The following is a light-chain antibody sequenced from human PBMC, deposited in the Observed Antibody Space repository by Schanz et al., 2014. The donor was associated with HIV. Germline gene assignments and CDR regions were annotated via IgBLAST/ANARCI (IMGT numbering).Light chain of an antibody. CDR2: DNN. V-gene: IGLV1-40*01. CDR3: QSYDTSLSGSKV. Sequence: QSVLTQPPSVSGAPGQRVTISCAGGSSNIGAGSAVHWYQQLPGTAPKLLIYDNNYRPSGVPDRFSGSKSGTSASLAITGLQAEDEADYYCQSYDTSLSGSKVFGTGTKLTVL. CDR1: SSNIGAGSA. J-gene: IGLJ1*01.